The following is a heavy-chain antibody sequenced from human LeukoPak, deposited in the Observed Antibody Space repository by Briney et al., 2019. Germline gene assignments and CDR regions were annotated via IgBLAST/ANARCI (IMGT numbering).Heavy chain of an antibody. D-gene: IGHD3/OR15-3a*01. J-gene: IGHJ4*02. V-gene: IGHV1-2*02. Sequence: ASVTVSFTSSVYTFTIHDGNWVRQAPGQGLEWRAWINPNNGATDDAQKFQDRVTVTRDTSISTVYMELRGLTSDDTAVYYCARKSLWTVDFWGPGTLVSVSS. CDR1: VYTFTIHD. CDR3: ARKSLWTVDF. CDR2: INPNNGAT.